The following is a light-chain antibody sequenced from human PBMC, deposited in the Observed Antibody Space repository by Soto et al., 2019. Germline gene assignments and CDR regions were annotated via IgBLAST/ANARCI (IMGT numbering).Light chain of an antibody. CDR3: SSYTCSSSYV. J-gene: IGLJ1*01. CDR1: SSDVGGYNS. V-gene: IGLV2-14*03. Sequence: QSVLTQPASVSGSPGQSITVSCTGTSSDVGGYNSVSWYQQHPGKPPKLIIYDVSNRPSGVSDRFSGSKSGNTASLTISGRQAEDEADYYCSSYTCSSSYVFATGTKVTAL. CDR2: DVS.